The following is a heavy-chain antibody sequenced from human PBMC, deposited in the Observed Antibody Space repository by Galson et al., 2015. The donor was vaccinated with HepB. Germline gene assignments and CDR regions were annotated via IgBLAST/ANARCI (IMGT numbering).Heavy chain of an antibody. D-gene: IGHD2-15*01. Sequence: SVKVSCKASGYTLTSYGISWVRQAPGQGLEWMGWISAYNGNTNYAQKLQGRVTMTTDTSTSTAYMELRSLRSDDTAVYYCARSCDCSGGSCYPCYYGMDVWGQGTTVTVSS. CDR2: ISAYNGNT. CDR1: GYTLTSYG. CDR3: ARSCDCSGGSCYPCYYGMDV. J-gene: IGHJ6*02. V-gene: IGHV1-18*04.